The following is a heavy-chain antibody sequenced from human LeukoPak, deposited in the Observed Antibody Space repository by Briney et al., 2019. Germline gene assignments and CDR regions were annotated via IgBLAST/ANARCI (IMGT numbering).Heavy chain of an antibody. J-gene: IGHJ6*02. D-gene: IGHD3-22*01. CDR2: IIPIFGTA. V-gene: IGHV1-69*13. Sequence: SVTVSCTASGGTFSSYAISWVRQAPGQGLEWMGGIIPIFGTANYAQKFQGRVTLTADESTSTAYMELSSLRSEDTAVYYCARVRTMIVASPQYYGMDVWGQGTTVTVSS. CDR3: ARVRTMIVASPQYYGMDV. CDR1: GGTFSSYA.